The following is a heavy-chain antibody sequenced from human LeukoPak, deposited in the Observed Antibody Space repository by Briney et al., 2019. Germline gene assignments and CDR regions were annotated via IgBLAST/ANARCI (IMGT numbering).Heavy chain of an antibody. J-gene: IGHJ4*02. Sequence: ASVRVSCTASGGTFSSYAISWVRQAPGQGLEWMGGVIPIFGTANYAQKFQGRVTITADESTSTAYMELSSLISEDSAVYYCAVMGDRDGYNYPRLDYWGQGTLVTVSS. CDR3: AVMGDRDGYNYPRLDY. V-gene: IGHV1-69*13. CDR2: VIPIFGTA. CDR1: GGTFSSYA. D-gene: IGHD5-24*01.